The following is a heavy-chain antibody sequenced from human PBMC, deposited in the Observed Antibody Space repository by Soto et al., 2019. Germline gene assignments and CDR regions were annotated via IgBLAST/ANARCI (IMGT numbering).Heavy chain of an antibody. J-gene: IGHJ6*03. Sequence: QVQLVESGGGVVQPGRSLRLSCAASGFTFSSYGMHWVRQAPGKGLEWVAVIWYDGSNKYYADSVKGRFTISRDNSKNALYLQMNSLRVEDTAVYYCARERSYLAVAAPYYYYYMDVWGKGTTVTVSS. D-gene: IGHD6-19*01. CDR3: ARERSYLAVAAPYYYYYMDV. CDR1: GFTFSSYG. CDR2: IWYDGSNK. V-gene: IGHV3-33*01.